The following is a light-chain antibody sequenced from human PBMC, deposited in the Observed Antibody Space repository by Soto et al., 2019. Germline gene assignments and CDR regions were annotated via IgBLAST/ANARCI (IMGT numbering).Light chain of an antibody. V-gene: IGLV2-23*03. Sequence: QSVLTQPASVSGSPGHSITISCTGTSSDVGSYNLVSWYQQHPGRAPKLMIYEGSKRPLGVSDRFSGSKSGNTASLTISGLQAEDEADYYCFSYVGSSTFSYVFGTGTKLTVL. CDR2: EGS. CDR1: SSDVGSYNL. CDR3: FSYVGSSTFSYV. J-gene: IGLJ1*01.